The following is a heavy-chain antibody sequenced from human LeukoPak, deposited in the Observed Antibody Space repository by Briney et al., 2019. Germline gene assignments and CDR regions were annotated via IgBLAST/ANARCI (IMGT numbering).Heavy chain of an antibody. J-gene: IGHJ4*02. V-gene: IGHV3-21*01. Sequence: GGSLRLSCAASGFTFSSYSMNWVRQAPGKGLEWVSSISSSSSYIYYADSVKGRFTISRDNAKNSLYLQMNSLRAEDTAVYYCAKEEAFTSTWTDFWGQGTLVTVSS. CDR2: ISSSSSYI. CDR3: AKEEAFTSTWTDF. D-gene: IGHD6-13*01. CDR1: GFTFSSYS.